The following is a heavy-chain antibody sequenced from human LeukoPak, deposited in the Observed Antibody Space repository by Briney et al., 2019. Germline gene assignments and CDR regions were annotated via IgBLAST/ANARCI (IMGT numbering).Heavy chain of an antibody. CDR3: ARGGIAAAGYYFDY. Sequence: SGGSLRLSCAASGFTFDDYGMSWVRQAPGKGLEWASGINWNGGSTGYADSVKGRFTISRDNAKNSLYLQMNGLRAEDTALYYCARGGIAAAGYYFDYWGQGTLVTVSS. V-gene: IGHV3-20*04. D-gene: IGHD6-13*01. CDR2: INWNGGST. CDR1: GFTFDDYG. J-gene: IGHJ4*02.